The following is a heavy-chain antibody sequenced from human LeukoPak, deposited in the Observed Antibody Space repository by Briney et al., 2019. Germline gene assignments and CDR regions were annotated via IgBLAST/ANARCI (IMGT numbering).Heavy chain of an antibody. CDR2: INPSGGST. CDR1: GYTFTSYY. J-gene: IGHJ6*03. Sequence: ASVKVSCKTSGYTFTSYYMHWVRQAPGQGLEWMGIINPSGGSTSYAQKFQGRVTMTRDMSTSTVYMELSSLRSEDTAVYYCARDLGNPPDMDVWGKGTTVTVSS. D-gene: IGHD4-23*01. V-gene: IGHV1-46*01. CDR3: ARDLGNPPDMDV.